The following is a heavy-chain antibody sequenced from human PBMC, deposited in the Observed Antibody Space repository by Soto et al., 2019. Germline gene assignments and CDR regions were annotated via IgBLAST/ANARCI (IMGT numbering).Heavy chain of an antibody. CDR1: GYTCTDYY. V-gene: IGHV1-2*02. CDR3: ARAPKGKGTVVTRYAFDI. D-gene: IGHD2-21*02. CDR2: MNPKSGGA. Sequence: ASVKVSCKTSGYTCTDYYTHWVRQAPGQGLEWMGWMNPKSGGAYFAQKFQGRVTLTRDTSIGTAYIEVNSLRSDDTAVYYCARAPKGKGTVVTRYAFDIWGQGTMVTVSS. J-gene: IGHJ3*02.